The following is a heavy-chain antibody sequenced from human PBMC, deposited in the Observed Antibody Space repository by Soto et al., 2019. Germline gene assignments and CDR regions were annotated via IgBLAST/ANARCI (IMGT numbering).Heavy chain of an antibody. D-gene: IGHD2-15*01. CDR1: GFTFSSYS. Sequence: GGSLRLSCAASGFTFSSYSMNWVRQAPGKGLEWVSSISSSSSYIYYADSVKGRFTISRDNAKNSLYLQMNSLRAEDTAVYYCARSSARVVVGVAATDAFDIWGQGTMVTVSS. CDR3: ARSSARVVVGVAATDAFDI. CDR2: ISSSSSYI. J-gene: IGHJ3*02. V-gene: IGHV3-21*01.